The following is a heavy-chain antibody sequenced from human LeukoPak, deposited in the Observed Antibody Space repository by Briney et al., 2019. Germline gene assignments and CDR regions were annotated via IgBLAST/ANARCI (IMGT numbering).Heavy chain of an antibody. CDR3: ARGDYVWGSNRLGWFDP. V-gene: IGHV4-39*07. Sequence: PSETLSLTCTVSGGSISSSSYYWGWIRQPPGKGLEWIGSIYHSGSTYYNPSLKSRVTISVDTSKNQFSLKLSSVTAADTAVYYCARGDYVWGSNRLGWFDPWGQGIQVTVSS. J-gene: IGHJ5*02. CDR1: GGSISSSSYY. D-gene: IGHD3-16*02. CDR2: IYHSGST.